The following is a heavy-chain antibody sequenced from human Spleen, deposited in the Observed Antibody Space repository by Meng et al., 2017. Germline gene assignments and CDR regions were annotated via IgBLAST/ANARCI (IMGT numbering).Heavy chain of an antibody. CDR1: GFTFSRYA. CDR2: ISYDGSNK. J-gene: IGHJ6*02. CDR3: ARDLVSLWFGYYYYGMDV. D-gene: IGHD3-10*01. V-gene: IGHV3-30*04. Sequence: GESLKISCAASGFTFSRYAMHWVRQAPGKGLEWVALISYDGSNKYYADSVKGRFTISRDDSKNTLYLQMNSLRAEDTAVYYCARDLVSLWFGYYYYGMDVWGQGTTVTVSS.